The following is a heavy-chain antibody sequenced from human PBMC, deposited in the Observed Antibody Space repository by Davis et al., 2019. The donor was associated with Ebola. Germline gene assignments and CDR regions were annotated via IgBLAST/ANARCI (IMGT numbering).Heavy chain of an antibody. CDR1: GFTFSSYG. J-gene: IGHJ2*01. CDR2: ISYDGSNK. V-gene: IGHV3-30*18. CDR3: AKDQATIFGVVIIGGYFDL. D-gene: IGHD3-3*01. Sequence: GGSLRLSCAASGFTFSSYGMHWVRQAPGKGLEWVAVISYDGSNKYYADSVKGRFTISRDNSKNTLYLQMNSLRAEDTAVYYCAKDQATIFGVVIIGGYFDLWGRGTLVTVSS.